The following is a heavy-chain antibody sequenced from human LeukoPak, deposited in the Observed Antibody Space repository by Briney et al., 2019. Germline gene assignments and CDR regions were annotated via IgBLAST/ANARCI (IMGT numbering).Heavy chain of an antibody. CDR1: GFTFSSYS. J-gene: IGHJ3*02. Sequence: GGSLRLSCAASGFTFSSYSMNWVRQAPGKGLEWVSSISSSSYIYYADSVKGRFTISRDNAKNSLYLQMNSLRAEDTAVYYCARDLEYSGSYSKAFDIWGQGTMVTVSS. V-gene: IGHV3-21*01. CDR3: ARDLEYSGSYSKAFDI. D-gene: IGHD1-26*01. CDR2: ISSSSYI.